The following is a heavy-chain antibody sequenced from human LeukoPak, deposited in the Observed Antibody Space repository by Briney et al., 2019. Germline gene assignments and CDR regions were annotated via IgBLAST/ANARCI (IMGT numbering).Heavy chain of an antibody. Sequence: GASVKVSCKASGYTFTSYDINWVRQATGQGLEWMGWMNPNSGNTGYAQKFQGRVTMTRNTSISTAYMELSSLRSEDTAVYYCARGRIAAAGRGFDYWGQGTLVTVSP. CDR3: ARGRIAAAGRGFDY. J-gene: IGHJ4*02. CDR2: MNPNSGNT. D-gene: IGHD6-13*01. V-gene: IGHV1-8*01. CDR1: GYTFTSYD.